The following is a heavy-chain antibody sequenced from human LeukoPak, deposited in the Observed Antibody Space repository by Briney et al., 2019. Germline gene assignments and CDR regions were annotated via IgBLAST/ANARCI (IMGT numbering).Heavy chain of an antibody. CDR2: ISGSGGST. V-gene: IGHV3-23*01. J-gene: IGHJ4*02. CDR1: GFTFSSYA. D-gene: IGHD2-15*01. Sequence: GSLRLSCAASGFTFSSYAMSWVRQAPGKGLEWVLAISGSGGSTYYADSVKGRFTISRDNSKNTLYLQMNSLRAEDTAVYYCAKAIVRVGYFDYWGQGTLVTVSS. CDR3: AKAIVRVGYFDY.